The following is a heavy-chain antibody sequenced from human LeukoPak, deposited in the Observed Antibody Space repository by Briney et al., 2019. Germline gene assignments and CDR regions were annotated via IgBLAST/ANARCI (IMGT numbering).Heavy chain of an antibody. CDR2: INHSGST. D-gene: IGHD5-18*01. CDR1: GGSFSGYY. J-gene: IGHJ4*02. V-gene: IGHV4-34*01. CDR3: ARGGLNVDTAMATRGEGVYFDY. Sequence: SETLSLTCAVYGGSFSGYYWSWIRQPPGKGLEWIGEINHSGSTNYNPSLKSRVTISVDTSKNQFSLKLSSVTAADTAVYYCARGGLNVDTAMATRGEGVYFDYWGQGTLVTVSS.